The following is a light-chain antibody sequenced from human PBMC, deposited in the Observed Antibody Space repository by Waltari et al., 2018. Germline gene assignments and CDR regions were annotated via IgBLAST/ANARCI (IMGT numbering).Light chain of an antibody. CDR2: DDS. J-gene: IGLJ3*02. CDR1: NIGSQS. CDR3: QVWDSGTDHEA. Sequence: SYVLTQSPSVSVAPGQTASVSCGGNNIGSQSVNWYQQKPGQAPVLVVYDDSDRPSGTPERFSGSNSGNMATLTISRVEAGDEADYYCQVWDSGTDHEAFGGGTKLTV. V-gene: IGLV3-21*02.